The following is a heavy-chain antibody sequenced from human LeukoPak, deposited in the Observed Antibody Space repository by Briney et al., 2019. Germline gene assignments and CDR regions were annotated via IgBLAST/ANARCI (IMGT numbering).Heavy chain of an antibody. CDR3: ARGDGYEPNGYYYYKGMDV. CDR1: GYSFTSYW. D-gene: IGHD5-12*01. V-gene: IGHV5-51*01. CDR2: IYPGDSDT. Sequence: GESLKISCKGSGYSFTSYWIGWVRQMPGKGLEWMGLIYPGDSDTRYSPSFQGQVTISADKSISTAYLQWSSLKASDTAMYYCARGDGYEPNGYYYYKGMDVWGKGTTVTVPS. J-gene: IGHJ6*04.